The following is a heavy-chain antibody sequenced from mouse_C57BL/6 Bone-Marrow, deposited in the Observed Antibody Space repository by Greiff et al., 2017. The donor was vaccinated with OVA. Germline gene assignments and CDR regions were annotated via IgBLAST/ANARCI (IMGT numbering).Heavy chain of an antibody. V-gene: IGHV5-12*01. CDR3: ARRYDDDGDYYAMDY. CDR1: GFTFSDYY. CDR2: ISNGGGST. J-gene: IGHJ4*01. Sequence: DVQLVESGGGLVQPGGSLKLSCAASGFTFSDYYMYWVRQTPEKRLEWVAYISNGGGSTYYPDTVKGRFTISRDNAKNTLYLQMSRLKSEDTAMYDCARRYDDDGDYYAMDYWGQGTSVTVSS. D-gene: IGHD2-4*01.